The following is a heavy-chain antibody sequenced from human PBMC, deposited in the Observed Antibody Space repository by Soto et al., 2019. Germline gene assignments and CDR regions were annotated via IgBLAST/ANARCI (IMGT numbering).Heavy chain of an antibody. CDR2: ISGSGGST. J-gene: IGHJ6*03. V-gene: IGHV3-23*01. D-gene: IGHD3-22*01. Sequence: EVQLLESGGGLVQPGGSLRLSCAASGFTFSSYAMSWVRQAPGKGLEWVSAISGSGGSTYYADSVKGRFTISRDNSKNTLYLKMNSLRAEDTAVYYCANAHEIVQDYYYYYMDVWGKGTTVTVSS. CDR3: ANAHEIVQDYYYYYMDV. CDR1: GFTFSSYA.